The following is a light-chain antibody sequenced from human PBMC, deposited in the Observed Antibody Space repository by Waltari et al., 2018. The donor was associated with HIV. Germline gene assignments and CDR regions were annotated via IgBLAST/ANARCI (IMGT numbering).Light chain of an antibody. Sequence: DIVLTQSPDSLAVSLGEKATIKCRSSRTLLYNGDNKNYLSWYQKKPGQPPKLLISWASVRESGVPDRFTGGGSGTDFTLNINNLQAEDVAVYYCQQYYGTPLTFGGGTKIEIK. V-gene: IGKV4-1*01. J-gene: IGKJ4*01. CDR3: QQYYGTPLT. CDR1: RTLLYNGDNKNY. CDR2: WAS.